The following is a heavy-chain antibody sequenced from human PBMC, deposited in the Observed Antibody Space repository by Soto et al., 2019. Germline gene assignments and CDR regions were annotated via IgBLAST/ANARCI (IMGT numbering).Heavy chain of an antibody. CDR2: ITSSSSTI. D-gene: IGHD1-26*01. Sequence: GGSLRLSCAASGGTFSRSNMNWVRQAPGKGLEWVAYITSSSSTIYYADSVKGRFTISRDNAKDSLYLQMNSLRDEDTAVYYCAGSGRYRFAYWGQGTLVPVSS. V-gene: IGHV3-48*02. J-gene: IGHJ4*02. CDR3: AGSGRYRFAY. CDR1: GGTFSRSN.